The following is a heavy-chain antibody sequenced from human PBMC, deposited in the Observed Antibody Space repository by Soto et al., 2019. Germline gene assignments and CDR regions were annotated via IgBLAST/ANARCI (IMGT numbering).Heavy chain of an antibody. CDR1: GFTFSSYD. Sequence: GGSLRISCAASGFTFSSYDMHWVRQATGKGLEWVSAIGTAGDTYYPGSVKGRFTISRENAKNSLYLQMNSLRAGDTAVYYCARSLYGDYYYYYGMDVWGQGTTVTVSS. CDR2: IGTAGDT. CDR3: ARSLYGDYYYYYGMDV. D-gene: IGHD4-17*01. J-gene: IGHJ6*02. V-gene: IGHV3-13*01.